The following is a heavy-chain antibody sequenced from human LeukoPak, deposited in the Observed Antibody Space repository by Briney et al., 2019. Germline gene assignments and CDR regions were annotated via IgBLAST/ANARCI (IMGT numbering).Heavy chain of an antibody. Sequence: GGSLRLSCTASGFTLSSYYMSWVRQIPGKGLVWVANINQGGNEKYYGDSVRGRLTISRDNAKSSLYLQMNSLRAEDTAVYFCARVLAAWYMDVWGKGTSVTVSS. CDR2: INQGGNEK. CDR1: GFTLSSYY. CDR3: ARVLAAWYMDV. D-gene: IGHD6-13*01. V-gene: IGHV3-7*01. J-gene: IGHJ6*03.